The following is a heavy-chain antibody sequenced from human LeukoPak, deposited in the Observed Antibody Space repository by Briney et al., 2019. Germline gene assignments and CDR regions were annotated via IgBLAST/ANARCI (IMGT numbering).Heavy chain of an antibody. CDR3: ARHLEAVTAVDY. V-gene: IGHV4-39*01. Sequence: SEILSLTCTVSGGSISSSSYYWGWIRQPPGKGLEWIATVYYTGSTYYNPSLKSRVTISVDTSNNQFSLKVNSVTAADTAIYYCARHLEAVTAVDYWGQGTLVTVSS. D-gene: IGHD2-21*02. CDR2: VYYTGST. J-gene: IGHJ4*02. CDR1: GGSISSSSYY.